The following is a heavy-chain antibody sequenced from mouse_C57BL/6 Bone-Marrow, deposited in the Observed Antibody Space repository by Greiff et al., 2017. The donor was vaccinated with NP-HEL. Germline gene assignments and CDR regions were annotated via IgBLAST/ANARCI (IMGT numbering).Heavy chain of an antibody. Sequence: VQLQQPGAELVMPGASVKLSCKASGYTFTSYWMHWVKQRPGQGLEWIGEIDPSDSYTNYNQKFKGKSTLTVDKSSSTAYMQLSRLTSEDSAVYYCARAVAYWGQGTLVTVSA. CDR2: IDPSDSYT. V-gene: IGHV1-69*01. CDR1: GYTFTSYW. D-gene: IGHD3-3*01. CDR3: ARAVAY. J-gene: IGHJ3*01.